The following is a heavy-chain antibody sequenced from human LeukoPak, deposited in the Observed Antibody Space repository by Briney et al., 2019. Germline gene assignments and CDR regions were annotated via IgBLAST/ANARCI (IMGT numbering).Heavy chain of an antibody. Sequence: GGSLSLSCEASGFSFSAAWMTWVRQAPGKGLEWVATIKNDGSDKYYVDSVKGRFTLSRDNAKNLVYLQMNSLRVEDTAVYYCVNLGYSDGGQGTLVTVSS. CDR2: IKNDGSDK. V-gene: IGHV3-7*01. J-gene: IGHJ4*02. CDR1: GFSFSAAW. CDR3: VNLGYSD. D-gene: IGHD5-12*01.